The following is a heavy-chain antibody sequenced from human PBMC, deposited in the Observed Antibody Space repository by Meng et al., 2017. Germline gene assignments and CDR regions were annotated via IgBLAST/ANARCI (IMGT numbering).Heavy chain of an antibody. CDR1: GYTFTSYA. CDR2: INAGNGNT. CDR3: ARDKLKTFDP. J-gene: IGHJ5*02. Sequence: QVQLVESGAEVKKPCDSVTVSCKASGYTFTSYAMHWVRQAPGQRLEWMGWINAGNGNTKYSQKFQGRVTITRDTSASTAYMELSSLRSEDTAVYYCARDKLKTFDPWGQGTLVTVSS. V-gene: IGHV1-3*01.